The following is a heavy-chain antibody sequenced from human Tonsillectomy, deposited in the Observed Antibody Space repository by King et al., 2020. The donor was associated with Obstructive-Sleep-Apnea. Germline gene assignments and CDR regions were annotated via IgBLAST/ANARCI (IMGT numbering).Heavy chain of an antibody. CDR1: GFTFSSYW. D-gene: IGHD6-19*01. CDR3: ARDYGYTSGWSFDY. Sequence: VQLVESGGGLVQPGGSLRLSCAASGFTFSSYWMHWVRQVPGKGLEWVSRINSDGISTTYAASVKGRFTSSRDNAKNTMYLQMNSLRDEDMGVYYCARDYGYTSGWSFDYWGQGTQVTVSS. V-gene: IGHV3-74*01. CDR2: INSDGIST. J-gene: IGHJ4*02.